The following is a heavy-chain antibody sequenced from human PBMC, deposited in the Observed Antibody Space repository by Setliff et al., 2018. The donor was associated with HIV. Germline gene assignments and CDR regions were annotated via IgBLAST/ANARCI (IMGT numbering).Heavy chain of an antibody. CDR2: ISGSGSRV. CDR3: ARAGGGNSGSWWFDY. CDR1: GFTFSSYS. J-gene: IGHJ4*02. V-gene: IGHV3-48*01. D-gene: IGHD3-10*01. Sequence: GGSLRLSCAASGFTFSSYSMNWVRQSPGKGLEWVSYISGSGSRVDYADSGKGRFTGSRDNARSSLYLQVHSLRSDDTAVYYVARAGGGNSGSWWFDYWGQGALVTVSS.